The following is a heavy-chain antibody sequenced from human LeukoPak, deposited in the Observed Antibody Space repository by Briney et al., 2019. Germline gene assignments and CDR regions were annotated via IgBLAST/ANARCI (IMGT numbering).Heavy chain of an antibody. V-gene: IGHV4-59*01. CDR2: IRSSGST. CDR1: GGSINTNY. CDR3: ARDVTPATL. Sequence: KASDTLSLTCTVSGGSINTNYWRWIRQPPGKGLEWIGYIRSSGSTNYNPSLKSRVTISMDTSKNQFSLQLSSLTAADTAVYYCARDVTPATLWRQGTLVTVSS. D-gene: IGHD3-16*01. J-gene: IGHJ4*02.